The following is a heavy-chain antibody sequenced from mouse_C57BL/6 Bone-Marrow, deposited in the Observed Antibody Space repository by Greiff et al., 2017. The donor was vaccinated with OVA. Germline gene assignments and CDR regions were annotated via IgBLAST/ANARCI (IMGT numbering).Heavy chain of an antibody. CDR3: TRLPSYPYYFDY. CDR1: GYTFTSYW. CDR2: IYPGNSDT. J-gene: IGHJ2*01. D-gene: IGHD6-1*01. Sequence: EVMLVESGTVLARPGASVKMSCKTSGYTFTSYWMHWVKQRPGQGLEWIGAIYPGNSDTSYNQKFKGKAKLTAVTSASTAYMELSSLTNEDSAVYYCTRLPSYPYYFDYWGQGTTLTVSS. V-gene: IGHV1-5*01.